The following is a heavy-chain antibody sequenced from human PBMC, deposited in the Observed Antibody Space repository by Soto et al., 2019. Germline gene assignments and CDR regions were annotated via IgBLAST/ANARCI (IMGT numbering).Heavy chain of an antibody. D-gene: IGHD3-10*01. Sequence: QVQLVQSGAEVKKPGSSVKVSCKTSGVSFNNNGIGWVRQAPGHGLEWMGGVSTPFRTSNYARKFQGRISMTADASTGTVNMELSSLTSEDTAQYYCARVLYYGSGSYSPYGMDVWGQGTTVTVSS. CDR2: VSTPFRTS. CDR3: ARVLYYGSGSYSPYGMDV. V-gene: IGHV1-69*01. CDR1: GVSFNNNG. J-gene: IGHJ6*02.